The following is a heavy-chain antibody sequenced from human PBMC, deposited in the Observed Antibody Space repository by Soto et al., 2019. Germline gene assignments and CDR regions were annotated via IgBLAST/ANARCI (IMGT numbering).Heavy chain of an antibody. D-gene: IGHD6-19*01. J-gene: IGHJ4*01. V-gene: IGHV3-30*18. CDR2: ISNDGSKE. CDR1: GFTFSSYG. Sequence: PGGSLRLSCVASGFTFSSYGIHWVRQAPGKGLEWVAVISNDGSKEYYADSVKGRFTISRDNSKNTLYLQMDSLRPEDTAVYYCAKEITVAGDFDYWGHGNLVTVSS. CDR3: AKEITVAGDFDY.